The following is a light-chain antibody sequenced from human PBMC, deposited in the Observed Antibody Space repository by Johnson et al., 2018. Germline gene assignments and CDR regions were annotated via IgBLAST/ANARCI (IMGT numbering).Light chain of an antibody. CDR1: SSNIGNNY. CDR3: GTWDSSLSAGIV. J-gene: IGLJ1*01. CDR2: ENN. Sequence: QSVLTQPPSVSAAPGQKVTISCSGSSSNIGNNYVSWYQQLPGTAPKLLIYENNKRPSGIPDRFSGSKYGTSATLGITGLQTGDEADYYCGTWDSSLSAGIVFGTGTKVTVL. V-gene: IGLV1-51*02.